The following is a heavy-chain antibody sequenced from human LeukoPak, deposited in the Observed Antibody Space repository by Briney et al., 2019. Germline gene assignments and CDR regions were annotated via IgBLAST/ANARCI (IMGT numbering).Heavy chain of an antibody. J-gene: IGHJ2*01. Sequence: PGGSLTLSRAACVFTFSIYALSWVRQAPGMGLEWVSTICGSGGSTYYADSVKGRFTISRDNSKNTLYLQMNTLRAEDTAVYYCARDPLPYGGKTRCWSFDLSGRGTPVTVSS. V-gene: IGHV3-23*01. CDR1: VFTFSIYA. CDR3: ARDPLPYGGKTRCWSFDL. CDR2: ICGSGGST. D-gene: IGHD4-23*01.